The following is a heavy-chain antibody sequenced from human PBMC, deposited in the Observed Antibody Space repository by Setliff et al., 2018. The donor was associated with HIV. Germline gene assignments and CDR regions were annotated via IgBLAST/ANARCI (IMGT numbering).Heavy chain of an antibody. J-gene: IGHJ5*02. V-gene: IGHV3-53*01. CDR3: AKGVKWLDP. CDR2: IYGDGRT. CDR1: GFIVSSSY. Sequence: PGGSLRLSCEVSGFIVSSSYMTWVRQAPGKGLEWVSTIYGDGRTYYADSVKGRFTISGDNSNNILYLQMNSLLAEDTAVYYCAKGVKWLDPWGQGTLVTVSS. D-gene: IGHD3-16*01.